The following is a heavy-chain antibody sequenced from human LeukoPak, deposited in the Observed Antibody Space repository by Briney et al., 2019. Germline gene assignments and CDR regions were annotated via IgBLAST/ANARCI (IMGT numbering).Heavy chain of an antibody. J-gene: IGHJ6*03. D-gene: IGHD3-10*01. CDR2: INHSGST. Sequence: SETLSLTCAVYGGSFSGYYWSWNRQPPGKGLEWIGEINHSGSTNYNPSLKSRVNISVDPSKNQFSLKLSSVTAADTAVYYCARAGVDPDNLYYYYYMDVWGKGTTVTVSS. CDR1: GGSFSGYY. V-gene: IGHV4-34*01. CDR3: ARAGVDPDNLYYYYYMDV.